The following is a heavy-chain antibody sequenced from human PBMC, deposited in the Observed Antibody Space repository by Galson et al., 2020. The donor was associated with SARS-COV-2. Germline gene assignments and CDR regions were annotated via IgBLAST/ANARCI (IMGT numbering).Heavy chain of an antibody. CDR3: ARDGRYYDSSSYTSSDAFDI. V-gene: IGHV3-30*04. CDR1: GFTFSSYA. Sequence: GESLKISCAASGFTFSSYAMHWVRQAPGKGLEWVAVISYDGSNKYYADSVKGRFTISRDNSKNTLYLQMNSLRAEDTAVYYCARDGRYYDSSSYTSSDAFDIWGQGKMVTVSS. CDR2: ISYDGSNK. J-gene: IGHJ3*02. D-gene: IGHD3-22*01.